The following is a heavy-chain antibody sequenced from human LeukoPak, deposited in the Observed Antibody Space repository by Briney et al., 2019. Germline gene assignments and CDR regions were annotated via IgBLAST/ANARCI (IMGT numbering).Heavy chain of an antibody. Sequence: PSETLSLTCAVSGGSISSGGYSWSWIRQPPGKGLEWIGYIYYSGSTYYNPSLKSRVTISVDTSKNQFSLKLSSVTAADTAVYYCARGAIYYDYVWGSYRYSHYFDHWGQGTLVTVSS. D-gene: IGHD3-16*02. CDR3: ARGAIYYDYVWGSYRYSHYFDH. CDR1: GGSISSGGYS. CDR2: IYYSGST. J-gene: IGHJ4*02. V-gene: IGHV4-30-4*07.